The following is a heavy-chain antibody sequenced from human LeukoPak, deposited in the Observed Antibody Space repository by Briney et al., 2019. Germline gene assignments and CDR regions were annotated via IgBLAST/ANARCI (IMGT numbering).Heavy chain of an antibody. CDR1: GGSISSGSYY. V-gene: IGHV4-61*02. CDR3: ARGPKYAHFDWFYYYMDV. CDR2: IYTSGST. D-gene: IGHD3-9*01. J-gene: IGHJ6*03. Sequence: KSSETLSLTCTVSGGSISSGSYYWSWIRQPAGKGLEWIGRIYTSGSTNYNPSLRSRVTISVDTSKNQFSLKLSSVTAADTAVYYCARGPKYAHFDWFYYYMDVWGKGTTVTISS.